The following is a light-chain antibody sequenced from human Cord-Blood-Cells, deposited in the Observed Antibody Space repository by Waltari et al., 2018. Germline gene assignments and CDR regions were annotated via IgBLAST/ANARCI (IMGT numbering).Light chain of an antibody. J-gene: IGLJ2*01. Sequence: QSVLTQPPSASGTPGPGGTISCSGTSSNLSRNDVYWYQQLPGTAPKPLLYRNNQRPSGVTVRFPGSNSGTSASLAISGLRSEDEADYYCAAWDDSLSGPVFGGGTKLTVL. CDR3: AAWDDSLSGPV. CDR2: RNN. V-gene: IGLV1-47*01. CDR1: SSNLSRND.